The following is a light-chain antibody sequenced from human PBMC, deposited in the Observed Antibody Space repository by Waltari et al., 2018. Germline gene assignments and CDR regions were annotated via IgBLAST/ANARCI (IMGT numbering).Light chain of an antibody. CDR3: QTGGHGTWV. CDR2: VTSDGSH. J-gene: IGLJ3*02. CDR1: SGLSSNV. V-gene: IGLV4-69*01. Sequence: QLVLTQSPSASASPGASVKLTCTLSSGLSSNVIAWLQQQPEKGPRYLMKVTSDGSHSKGDEIPDRFSGSSSGAERYLTISSLQSEDEADYYCQTGGHGTWVFGGGTKLTVL.